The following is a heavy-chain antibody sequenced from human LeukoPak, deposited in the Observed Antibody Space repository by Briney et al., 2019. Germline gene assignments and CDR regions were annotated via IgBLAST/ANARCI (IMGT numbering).Heavy chain of an antibody. J-gene: IGHJ4*02. CDR1: GYSISSAYY. D-gene: IGHD4-17*01. Sequence: SETLSLTCTVSGYSISSAYYWGWVRQPPGKGLQWIGSMFHSGNIYYNPSLKSRVTISVDMSKSQLSLKLSSVTAADTAVYYCARAFTVTTTNFDYWGQGTLVTVSS. CDR2: MFHSGNI. CDR3: ARAFTVTTTNFDY. V-gene: IGHV4-38-2*02.